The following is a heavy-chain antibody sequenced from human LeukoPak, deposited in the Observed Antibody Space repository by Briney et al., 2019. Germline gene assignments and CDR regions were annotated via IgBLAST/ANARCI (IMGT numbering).Heavy chain of an antibody. J-gene: IGHJ3*02. Sequence: GGSLRLSCAASGFTFDDYAMHWVRQAPVKGLEGVSGISWNSCSIGYADSVKGRFTISRDNAKNSLDLQMNSLRAEDTALYYCAKDWEWELRAFDIWGQGTMVTVSS. CDR2: ISWNSCSI. D-gene: IGHD1-26*01. CDR3: AKDWEWELRAFDI. V-gene: IGHV3-9*01. CDR1: GFTFDDYA.